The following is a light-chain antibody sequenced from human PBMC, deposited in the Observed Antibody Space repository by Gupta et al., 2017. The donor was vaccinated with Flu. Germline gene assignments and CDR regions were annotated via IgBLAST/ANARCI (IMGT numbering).Light chain of an antibody. CDR3: CSYAGSGTYYV. V-gene: IGLV2-23*01. Sequence: QSALTQPAPVSGSPGQSITISCTGTSSDVGSYNLVSWYQQYPGKAPKLMIYEGSKRPPGVSNRFSGSKSGNTASLTISGLQADDEADYYCCSYAGSGTYYVFGTGTKVTVL. CDR2: EGS. J-gene: IGLJ1*01. CDR1: SSDVGSYNL.